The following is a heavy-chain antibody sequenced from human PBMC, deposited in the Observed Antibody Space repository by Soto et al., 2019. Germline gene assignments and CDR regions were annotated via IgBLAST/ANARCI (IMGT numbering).Heavy chain of an antibody. CDR1: GYTFTSYG. D-gene: IGHD3-9*01. CDR3: ARVFLVTRFNWFVP. V-gene: IGHV1-18*01. J-gene: IGHJ5*02. Sequence: QVQLVQSGAEVKKPGASVKVSCKASGYTFTSYGISWVRQAPRQGLEWVGWISAYNGITNYAQKLQGRVTMTTDTSTSTAYMELRSLRSDDTAVYYCARVFLVTRFNWFVPWGQGTLVTVSS. CDR2: ISAYNGIT.